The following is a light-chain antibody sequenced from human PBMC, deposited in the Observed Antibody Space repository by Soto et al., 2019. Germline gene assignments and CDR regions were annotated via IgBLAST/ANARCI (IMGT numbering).Light chain of an antibody. CDR2: RAS. CDR3: QHYYSYSEA. Sequence: DLQITQSPSTLSAYIGDRVTITCRASQTISSWLAWYQQKPGKAPKLLIYRASTLKSGVPARFSGSGSGTEFTLTISSLQAEDVAAYYCQHYYSYSEAFGQGTKVDIK. CDR1: QTISSW. J-gene: IGKJ1*01. V-gene: IGKV1-5*03.